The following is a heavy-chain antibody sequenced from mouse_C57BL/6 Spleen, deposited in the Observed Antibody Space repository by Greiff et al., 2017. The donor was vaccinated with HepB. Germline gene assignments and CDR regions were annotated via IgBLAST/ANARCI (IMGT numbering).Heavy chain of an antibody. V-gene: IGHV1-81*01. Sequence: QLQESGAELARPGASVKLSCKASGYTFTSYGISWVKQRTGQGLEWIGEIYPRSGNTYYNEKFKGKATLTADKSSSTAYMELRSLTSEDSAVYFCARYYGNHYAMDYWGQGTSVTVSS. CDR3: ARYYGNHYAMDY. CDR1: GYTFTSYG. CDR2: IYPRSGNT. J-gene: IGHJ4*01. D-gene: IGHD2-1*01.